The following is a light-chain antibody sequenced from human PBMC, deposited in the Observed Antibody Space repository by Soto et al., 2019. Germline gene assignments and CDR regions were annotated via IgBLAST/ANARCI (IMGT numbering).Light chain of an antibody. CDR2: LNSDGSH. V-gene: IGLV4-69*01. CDR3: QTWGGLKVV. J-gene: IGLJ2*01. CDR1: SGHSSYA. Sequence: QLVLTQSPSASASLGASVKLTCTLSSGHSSYAIAWHQQQPEKGPRYLMKLNSDGSHSKGDGIPDRFSGSSSGAERYLTISSLQSEDEADYYCQTWGGLKVVFGGGTKLTVL.